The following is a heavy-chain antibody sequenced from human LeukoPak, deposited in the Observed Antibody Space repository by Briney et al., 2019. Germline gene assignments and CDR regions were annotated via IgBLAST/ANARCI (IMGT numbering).Heavy chain of an antibody. CDR3: ARSTTVIPYYYYYYYMDV. J-gene: IGHJ6*03. D-gene: IGHD4-17*01. CDR2: ISGSGGST. CDR1: GFSFSSYA. V-gene: IGHV3-23*01. Sequence: PGGSLRLSCAASGFSFSSYAMNWVRQAPGKGLEWVSGISGSGGSTYYADSVKGRFTISRDNSKNTLYLQMNSLRAEDTAVYYCARSTTVIPYYYYYYYMDVWGKGTTVTISS.